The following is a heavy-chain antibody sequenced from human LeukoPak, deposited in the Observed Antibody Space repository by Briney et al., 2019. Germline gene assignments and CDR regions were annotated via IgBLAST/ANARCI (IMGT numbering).Heavy chain of an antibody. D-gene: IGHD3-22*01. CDR2: ISWNSGVI. CDR3: AKDMATQYYYDTSGIVY. CDR1: GFTFDDYA. J-gene: IGHJ4*02. Sequence: GGSLRLSCAASGFTFDDYAMHWVRQAPGKGLEWVSGISWNSGVIGYADSVKGRFTISRDNAKNSLYLQMNSLRAEDTAFYYSAKDMATQYYYDTSGIVYWGQGTLVTVSS. V-gene: IGHV3-9*01.